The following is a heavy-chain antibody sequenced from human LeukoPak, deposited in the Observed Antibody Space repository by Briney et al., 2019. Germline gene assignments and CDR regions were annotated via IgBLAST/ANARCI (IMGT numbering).Heavy chain of an antibody. CDR2: ISSNGGST. Sequence: GGSLRLSCSASGFTLRRYAMHWVRQAPGKGLEHVSVISSNGGSTYYADSVKGRFTISRDNSKNTLYLQMSSLRAEDTAVYYCVKAYYDFWSAYANWFDPWGQGTLVTVSS. V-gene: IGHV3-64D*09. CDR1: GFTLRRYA. D-gene: IGHD3-3*01. CDR3: VKAYYDFWSAYANWFDP. J-gene: IGHJ5*02.